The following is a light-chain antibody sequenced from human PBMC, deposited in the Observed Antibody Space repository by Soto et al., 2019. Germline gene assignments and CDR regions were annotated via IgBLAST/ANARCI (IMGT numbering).Light chain of an antibody. CDR1: QTVSSVH. J-gene: IGKJ5*01. V-gene: IGKV3-20*01. CDR2: GAS. CDR3: QQANSFPIT. Sequence: ELVLTQSPGTLSLSPGERATLSCRASQTVSSVHLAWYQQKPGQAPRLLIYGASNRATGIPDRFSGSGSGTDFTLTINRLEPEDFATYYCQQANSFPITFGQGTRLENK.